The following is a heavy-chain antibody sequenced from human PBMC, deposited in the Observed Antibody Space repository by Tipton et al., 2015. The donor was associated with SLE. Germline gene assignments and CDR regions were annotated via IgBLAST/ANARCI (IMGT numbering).Heavy chain of an antibody. J-gene: IGHJ4*02. CDR2: IYYSGST. CDR3: ARQNTYYDYVWGSDRWYFDY. Sequence: TLSLTCAVYGGSFSGYYWGWIRQPPGKGLEWIGSIYYSGSTYYNPSLKSRVTISVDTSKNQFSLKLSSVTAADTAVYYCARQNTYYDYVWGSDRWYFDYSGQGTLVTVSS. CDR1: GGSFSGYY. V-gene: IGHV4-39*01. D-gene: IGHD3-16*02.